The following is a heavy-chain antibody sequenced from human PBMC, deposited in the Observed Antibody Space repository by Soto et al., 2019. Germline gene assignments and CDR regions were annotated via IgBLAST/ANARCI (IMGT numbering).Heavy chain of an antibody. V-gene: IGHV1-58*01. CDR2: IVVGSGNT. CDR3: AAVGYGSGSYYSPYYYYYGMDV. J-gene: IGHJ6*02. D-gene: IGHD3-10*01. CDR1: GFTFTSSA. Sequence: ASVKVSCKASGFTFTSSAVQWVRQARGQRLEWIGWIVVGSGNTNYAQKFQERVTITRDMSTSTAYMELSSLRSEDTAVYYCAAVGYGSGSYYSPYYYYYGMDVWGQGTTVTVSS.